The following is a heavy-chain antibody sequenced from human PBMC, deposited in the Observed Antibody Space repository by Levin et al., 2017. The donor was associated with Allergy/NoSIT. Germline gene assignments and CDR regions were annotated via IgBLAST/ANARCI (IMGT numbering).Heavy chain of an antibody. Sequence: GGSLRLSCAASGFTFDDYTMHWVRQAPGKGLEWVSLISWDGGSTYYADSVKGRFTISRDNSKNSLYLQMNSLRTEDTALYYCAKVYYDFWSGIMSGAFDIWGQGTMVTVSS. CDR1: GFTFDDYT. CDR3: AKVYYDFWSGIMSGAFDI. J-gene: IGHJ3*02. V-gene: IGHV3-43*01. D-gene: IGHD3-3*01. CDR2: ISWDGGST.